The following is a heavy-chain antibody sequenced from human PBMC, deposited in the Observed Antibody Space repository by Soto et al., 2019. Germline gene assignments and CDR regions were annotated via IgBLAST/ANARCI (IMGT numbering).Heavy chain of an antibody. CDR3: ARDMYYYDSSGYYSAPSDAFDI. V-gene: IGHV1-46*03. D-gene: IGHD3-22*01. CDR1: GYTFTSYY. J-gene: IGHJ3*02. Sequence: ASVKVSCKASGYTFTSYYMHWVRQAPGQGLEWMGIINPSGGSTSYAQKFQGRVTMTRDTSTSTVYMELSSLRSEDTAVYYCARDMYYYDSSGYYSAPSDAFDIWGQGTMVTVS. CDR2: INPSGGST.